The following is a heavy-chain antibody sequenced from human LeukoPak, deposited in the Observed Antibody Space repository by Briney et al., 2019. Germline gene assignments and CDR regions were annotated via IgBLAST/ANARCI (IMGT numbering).Heavy chain of an antibody. Sequence: PGESLKISCKGSGYSFISNWIAWVRQMPGKGLEWMGIVYPGDSDTRYSPSLQGQVTISADKSISTAYLQWSSLKASDTAMYYCARLSAWELLPDYWGQGTLVTVSS. CDR3: ARLSAWELLPDY. CDR1: GYSFISNW. V-gene: IGHV5-51*01. CDR2: VYPGDSDT. J-gene: IGHJ4*02. D-gene: IGHD1-26*01.